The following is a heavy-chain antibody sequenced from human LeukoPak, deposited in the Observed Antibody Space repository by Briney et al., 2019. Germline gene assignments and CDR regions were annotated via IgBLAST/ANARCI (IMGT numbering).Heavy chain of an antibody. Sequence: SETLSLTCTVSGGSISNYYWSWIRQPPGNGPEWIGYIYYSGTTNYNPSLKSRVTISVDTSKNQFSLKLSSVTAAHTAVYYCARGWGYFDYWGQGTLVTVSS. V-gene: IGHV4-59*08. CDR2: IYYSGTT. J-gene: IGHJ4*02. CDR1: GGSISNYY. D-gene: IGHD6-19*01. CDR3: ARGWGYFDY.